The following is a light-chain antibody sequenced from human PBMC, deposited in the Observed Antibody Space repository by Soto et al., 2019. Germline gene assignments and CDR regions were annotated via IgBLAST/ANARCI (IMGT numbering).Light chain of an antibody. CDR3: SSYTTSNTRQIV. CDR1: SSGVGGYNY. CDR2: DVS. Sequence: QSALTQPASVSGSPGQSITISCTGTSSGVGGYNYVSWYQQHPGKAPKFMIYDVSNRPSGVSNRFSGSKSGNMASLTISGLQAEDEADYYCSSYTTSNTRQIVFGTGTKLTVL. J-gene: IGLJ1*01. V-gene: IGLV2-14*01.